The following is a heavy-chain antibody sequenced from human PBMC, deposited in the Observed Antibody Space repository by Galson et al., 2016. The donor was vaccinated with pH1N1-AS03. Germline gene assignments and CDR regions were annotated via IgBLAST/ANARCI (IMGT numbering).Heavy chain of an antibody. CDR2: IYVFTGDT. J-gene: IGHJ6*02. Sequence: SVKVSCKASGYTFTSYSFSWVRQAPGRGLEWMGWIYVFTGDTKYAQSLQGRVTVTTDTSTATAYMELTSLRSDDTAVYYCSREVPSGPREVQGLQNCGMDVWGQGTTVTVSS. V-gene: IGHV1-18*04. CDR1: GYTFTSYS. CDR3: SREVPSGPREVQGLQNCGMDV.